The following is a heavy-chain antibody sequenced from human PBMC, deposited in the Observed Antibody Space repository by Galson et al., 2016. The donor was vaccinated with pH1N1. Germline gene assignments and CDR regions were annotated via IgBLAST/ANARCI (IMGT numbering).Heavy chain of an antibody. CDR2: IDWDDDK. CDR1: GFSLSTSGMC. J-gene: IGHJ4*02. V-gene: IGHV2-70*01. D-gene: IGHD4-17*01. Sequence: PALVKPTQTLTLACTFSGFSLSTSGMCVSWIRQPPGKALEWLALIDWDDDKYYSTSLKTRLTISKDTSKNQVVLTMTNMDPVDTATYYCARFNYCDYVNYFDYWGQGTLVTVSS. CDR3: ARFNYCDYVNYFDY.